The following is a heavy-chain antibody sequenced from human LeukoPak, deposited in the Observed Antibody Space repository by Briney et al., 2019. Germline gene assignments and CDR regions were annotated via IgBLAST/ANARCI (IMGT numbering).Heavy chain of an antibody. Sequence: GGSLRLSCSASGFTFSSYAMAWVRQAPGTGLGWVSAISGSGGNTYYADSVKGRFTISRDNSKNTLYLQMNSLRAEDTAVYYCANWVEGARPSLDYWGQGALVTVSS. CDR3: ANWVEGARPSLDY. V-gene: IGHV3-23*01. D-gene: IGHD6-6*01. CDR1: GFTFSSYA. CDR2: ISGSGGNT. J-gene: IGHJ4*02.